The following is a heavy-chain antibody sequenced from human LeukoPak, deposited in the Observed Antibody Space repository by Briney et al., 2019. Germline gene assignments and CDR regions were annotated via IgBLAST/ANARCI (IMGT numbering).Heavy chain of an antibody. CDR3: ARDSVGLPAVATFDY. CDR2: IIPIFGTA. CDR1: GGTFSSYA. D-gene: IGHD2-2*01. J-gene: IGHJ4*02. Sequence: GSSVKVSCKASGGTFSSYAISWVRQAPGQGLEWMGGIIPIFGTANYAQKFQGRVTITADESTSTAYMELSSLRSEDTAVYYCARDSVGLPAVATFDYWGQGTLVTVSS. V-gene: IGHV1-69*01.